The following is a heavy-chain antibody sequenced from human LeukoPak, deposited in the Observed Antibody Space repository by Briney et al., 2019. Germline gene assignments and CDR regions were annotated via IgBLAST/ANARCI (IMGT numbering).Heavy chain of an antibody. CDR3: ARATGIRRRPLTYDRAAFDI. D-gene: IGHD3-22*01. CDR1: GGSFSGYY. Sequence: SETLSLTCAVYGGSFSGYYWSWIRQPPGKGLEWIGEINHSGSTNYNPSLKSRVTISVDTSKNQFSLKLSSVTAADTAVYYCARATGIRRRPLTYDRAAFDIWGQGTMVTVSS. V-gene: IGHV4-34*01. CDR2: INHSGST. J-gene: IGHJ3*02.